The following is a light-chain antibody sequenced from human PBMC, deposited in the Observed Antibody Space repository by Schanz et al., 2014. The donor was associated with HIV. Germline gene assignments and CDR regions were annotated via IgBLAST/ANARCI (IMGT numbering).Light chain of an antibody. Sequence: DIQMTQSPSSLSASVGDRVTLTCRASQSIDTWLAWYQQKPGEAPKLLIYRASYLESGVPSRFSGSGSGTEFTLTISSLPPDDFATYYCQQTNSFPRTFGGGTKVDFK. CDR3: QQTNSFPRT. V-gene: IGKV1-5*03. CDR1: QSIDTW. J-gene: IGKJ4*01. CDR2: RAS.